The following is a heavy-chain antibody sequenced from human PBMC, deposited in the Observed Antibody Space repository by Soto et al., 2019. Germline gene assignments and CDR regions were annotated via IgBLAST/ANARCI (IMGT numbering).Heavy chain of an antibody. J-gene: IGHJ5*02. CDR1: GYTFINHT. CDR2: INAGSSNT. V-gene: IGHV1-3*01. Sequence: QVQLVQSGAEVRKPGASVKISCKASGYTFINHTIHWVRQAPGQSLEWMGGINAGSSNTKYSDILQGRVTMTRDTSATTAYMELSTLRSEDTAVYYCARSHSRSGNWFDPWGQGTLVTVSS. D-gene: IGHD3-22*01. CDR3: ARSHSRSGNWFDP.